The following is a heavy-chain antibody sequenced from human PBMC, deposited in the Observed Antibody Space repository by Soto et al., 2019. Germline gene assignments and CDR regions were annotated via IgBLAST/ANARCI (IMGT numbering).Heavy chain of an antibody. V-gene: IGHV3-30-3*01. CDR1: GFTFSSYA. CDR2: ISYDGSNK. D-gene: IGHD3-22*01. CDR3: ARDLRSGYSPLGGESYYYYYGMDV. Sequence: GGSLRLSCAASGFTFSSYAMHWVRQAPGKGLEWVAVISYDGSNKYYADSVKGRFTISRDNSKNTLYRQMNSLRAEDTAVYYCARDLRSGYSPLGGESYYYYYGMDVWGQGTTVTVSS. J-gene: IGHJ6*02.